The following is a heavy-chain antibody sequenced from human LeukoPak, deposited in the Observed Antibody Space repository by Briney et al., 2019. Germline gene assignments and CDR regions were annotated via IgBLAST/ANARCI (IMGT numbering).Heavy chain of an antibody. J-gene: IGHJ4*02. CDR2: MNPNSGNT. CDR3: ARGGSNSHSPFFGVVIIEYYFDY. V-gene: IGHV1-8*02. Sequence: ASVKVSCKASGYTFTGYYMHWVRQATGQGLEWMGWMNPNSGNTGYAQKFQGRVTMTRNTSISTAYMELSSLRSEDTAVYYCARGGSNSHSPFFGVVIIEYYFDYWGQGTLVTVSS. CDR1: GYTFTGYY. D-gene: IGHD3-3*01.